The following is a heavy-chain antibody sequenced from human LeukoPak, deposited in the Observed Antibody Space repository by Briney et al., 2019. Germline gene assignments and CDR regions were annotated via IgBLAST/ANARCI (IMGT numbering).Heavy chain of an antibody. CDR2: IYTSGST. D-gene: IGHD3-10*01. CDR1: GGSISSYY. J-gene: IGHJ5*02. V-gene: IGHV4-4*07. Sequence: SETLPLTCTVSGGSISSYYWSWIRQPAGKGLEWIGRIYTSGSTNYNPSLKSRVTMSVDTSKDQFSLKLNSVTAADTAVYYCARGIRLGYGSGRDWFDPWGQGTLVTVSS. CDR3: ARGIRLGYGSGRDWFDP.